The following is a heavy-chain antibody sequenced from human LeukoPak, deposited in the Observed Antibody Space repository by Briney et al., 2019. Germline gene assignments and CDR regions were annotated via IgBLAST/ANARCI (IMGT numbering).Heavy chain of an antibody. CDR3: IRDRFSSGWYLDN. D-gene: IGHD6-19*01. CDR2: IRTKTDGGTT. CDR1: GFIFSNAW. Sequence: GGSLRLSCAASGFIFSNAWMSWVRQAPGKGLEWVGRIRTKTDGGTTDYAAPVKGRFTISRDDSKNTLYMQMNSLKLEDTAVYYCIRDRFSSGWYLDNWGQGTLVTVSS. J-gene: IGHJ4*02. V-gene: IGHV3-15*01.